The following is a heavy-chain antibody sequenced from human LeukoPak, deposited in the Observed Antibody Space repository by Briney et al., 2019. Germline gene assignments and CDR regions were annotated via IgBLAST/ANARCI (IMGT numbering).Heavy chain of an antibody. J-gene: IGHJ5*02. CDR3: VGGDSSSWYAGYQPRRYNWFDP. Sequence: GASVKVSCKASGYTFTGYYMHWVRQAPGQGLEWMGRINPNSGGTNYAQKFQGRVTMTRDTSISTAYMVLSRLRSDDTAVYYCVGGDSSSWYAGYQPRRYNWFDPWGQGTLVTVSS. D-gene: IGHD6-13*01. CDR1: GYTFTGYY. CDR2: INPNSGGT. V-gene: IGHV1-2*06.